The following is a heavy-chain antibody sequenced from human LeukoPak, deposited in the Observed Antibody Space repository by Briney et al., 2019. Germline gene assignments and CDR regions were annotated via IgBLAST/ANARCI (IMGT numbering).Heavy chain of an antibody. J-gene: IGHJ4*02. V-gene: IGHV5-51*01. Sequence: GESLKISCKGSGYSFTSYWIGWVRQMPGKGLEWMGIIYPGDSDTRYSPSFRGQVTISADKSISTAYLQWSSLKASDTAMYYCARQGLRYFDWLSNRPFDYWGQGTLVTVSS. D-gene: IGHD3-9*01. CDR1: GYSFTSYW. CDR2: IYPGDSDT. CDR3: ARQGLRYFDWLSNRPFDY.